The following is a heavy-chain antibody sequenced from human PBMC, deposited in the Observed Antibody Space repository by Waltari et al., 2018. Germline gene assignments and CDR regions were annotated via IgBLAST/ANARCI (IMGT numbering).Heavy chain of an antibody. J-gene: IGHJ4*02. CDR2: VNPKTGVT. CDR1: GYTLIDEY. CDR3: ARDGSMKPFDY. V-gene: IGHV1-2*02. Sequence: QIQLVQSGAEVKTPGASVKVSCKASGYTLIDEYIHWVRQAPGQGLEGMGWVNPKTGVTKYSQKFQGRVTMTRDTSINTGYVELSSLRSDDTAIYFCARDGSMKPFDYWGQGTQVTVSS. D-gene: IGHD2-8*01.